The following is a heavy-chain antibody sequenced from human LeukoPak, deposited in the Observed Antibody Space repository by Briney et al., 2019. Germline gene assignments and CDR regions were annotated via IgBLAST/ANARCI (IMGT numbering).Heavy chain of an antibody. CDR1: GYTFSSYS. Sequence: GGSLRLSCAVSGYTFSSYSMHWVRQAPGKGLVWVSRINSDGSNTSYADSLKGRFTITRDNPKNTLYLQMNTLRAEDTAVYYCARGLLGPASPAYWGQGPLVTVPS. V-gene: IGHV3-74*01. D-gene: IGHD2-2*01. CDR3: ARGLLGPASPAY. CDR2: INSDGSNT. J-gene: IGHJ4*02.